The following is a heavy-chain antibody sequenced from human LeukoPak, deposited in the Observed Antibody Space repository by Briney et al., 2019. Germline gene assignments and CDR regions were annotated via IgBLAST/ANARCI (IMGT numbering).Heavy chain of an antibody. J-gene: IGHJ4*02. Sequence: GGSLRLSCAASGFTFSDYYMSWIRQAPGKGLEWISYISGSGSPIYYADAVKGRFTISRDNAKNSLYLQMNSLRAEDTAVYYCARRSGNYHADFDYWGQGTLVTVSP. D-gene: IGHD1-26*01. CDR1: GFTFSDYY. CDR3: ARRSGNYHADFDY. V-gene: IGHV3-11*01. CDR2: ISGSGSPI.